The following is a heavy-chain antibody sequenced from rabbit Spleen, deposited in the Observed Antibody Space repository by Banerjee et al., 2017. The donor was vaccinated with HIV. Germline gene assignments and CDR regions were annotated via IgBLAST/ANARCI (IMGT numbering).Heavy chain of an antibody. Sequence: QSLQESGGGLFQPGGSLALTCKASGFSFSSSYYMCWVRQAPGKGLECIACIYADSSGSTYYASWAKGRFTISRTSSTTVTLEMTSLTAADTATYFCARAGEGGDGYLNLWGQGTLVTVS. CDR2: IYADSSGST. CDR3: ARAGEGGDGYLNL. CDR1: GFSFSSSYY. D-gene: IGHD5-1*01. J-gene: IGHJ4*01. V-gene: IGHV1S40*01.